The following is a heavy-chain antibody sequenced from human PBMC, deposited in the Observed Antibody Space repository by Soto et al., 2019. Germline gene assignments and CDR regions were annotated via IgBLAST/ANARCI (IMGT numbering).Heavy chain of an antibody. CDR3: ARERAVEAGTDYYYYYGMDV. V-gene: IGHV4-59*01. CDR1: GGSISSYY. J-gene: IGHJ6*02. Sequence: SETLSLTCTVSGGSISSYYWSWIRQPPGKGLEWIGYIYYSGSTNYNPSLKSRVTISVDTSKTQFSLKLSSVTAADTAVYYCARERAVEAGTDYYYYYGMDVWGQGTTVTVSS. D-gene: IGHD6-13*01. CDR2: IYYSGST.